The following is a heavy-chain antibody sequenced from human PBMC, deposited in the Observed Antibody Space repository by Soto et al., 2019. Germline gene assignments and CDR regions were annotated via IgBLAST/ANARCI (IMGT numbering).Heavy chain of an antibody. Sequence: EVQLVESGGGLVQPGGSLRLSCAASGFTLSDHYLDWVRQAPGKGLEWVGRSRNRVKSFTTAYAASVRGRFTFSRDDSTNMLYLQIISLKTDDTAVYYCARASTPDSTGYDYWGQGTLVTVSS. CDR2: SRNRVKSFTT. CDR1: GFTLSDHY. V-gene: IGHV3-72*01. D-gene: IGHD3-3*01. CDR3: ARASTPDSTGYDY. J-gene: IGHJ4*02.